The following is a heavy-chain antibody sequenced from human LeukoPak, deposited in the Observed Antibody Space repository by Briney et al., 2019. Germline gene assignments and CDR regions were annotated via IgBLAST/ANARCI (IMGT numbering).Heavy chain of an antibody. D-gene: IGHD3-3*01. V-gene: IGHV1-8*03. CDR1: GFTFTSYD. CDR2: MSPQSGDT. J-gene: IGHJ5*02. Sequence: ASVKVSCKASGFTFTSYDIHWVRQAPGQGLEWMGWMSPQSGDTGYAQKFQGRITITGDTAISTAYMELSSLRSEDTAVYYCARAIMNYDFLSGYYPNWLDPWGQGTLVTVSS. CDR3: ARAIMNYDFLSGYYPNWLDP.